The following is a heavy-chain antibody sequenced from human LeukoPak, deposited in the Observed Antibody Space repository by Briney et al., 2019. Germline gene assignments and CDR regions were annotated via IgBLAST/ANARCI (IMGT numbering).Heavy chain of an antibody. CDR2: IKTNSEGGTI. CDR1: GFTFRNAW. D-gene: IGHD4-17*01. CDR3: TTDVPADYGDLYYGMDV. J-gene: IGHJ6*02. V-gene: IGHV3-15*07. Sequence: PGGSLRLSCAASGFTFRNAWMNWVRQAPGKGLQWVGRIKTNSEGGTIDYAAPVKGRFIISRDDSKNTLYLQMNSLKAEDTGMYYCTTDVPADYGDLYYGMDVWGQGTTVTVSS.